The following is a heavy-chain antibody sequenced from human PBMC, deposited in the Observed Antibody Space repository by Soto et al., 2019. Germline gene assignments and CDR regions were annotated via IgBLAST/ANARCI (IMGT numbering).Heavy chain of an antibody. CDR2: IYYSGST. Sequence: SETLSLTCTVSGGSISSSSYYWGWIRQPPGKGLEWIGSIYYSGSTYYNPSLKSRVTISVDTSKNQFSLKLSSVTAADTAVYYCARHDTADYYDSSGYLHFDYWGQGTLVPVSS. CDR1: GGSISSSSYY. D-gene: IGHD3-22*01. CDR3: ARHDTADYYDSSGYLHFDY. J-gene: IGHJ4*02. V-gene: IGHV4-39*01.